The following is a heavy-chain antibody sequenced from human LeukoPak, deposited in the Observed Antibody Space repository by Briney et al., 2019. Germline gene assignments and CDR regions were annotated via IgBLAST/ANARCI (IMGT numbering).Heavy chain of an antibody. V-gene: IGHV4-34*01. CDR1: GGSFSGYY. J-gene: IGHJ4*02. D-gene: IGHD1-14*01. CDR2: INHSGST. Sequence: PSETLSLTCAVYGGSFSGYYWSLIRQLPRKGLEWIGEINHSGSTNYNPSLKSRVTISVDTSKNQFSLKLSSVTAADTAVYYCARLKPSSGYWGQGTLVTVSS. CDR3: ARLKPSSGY.